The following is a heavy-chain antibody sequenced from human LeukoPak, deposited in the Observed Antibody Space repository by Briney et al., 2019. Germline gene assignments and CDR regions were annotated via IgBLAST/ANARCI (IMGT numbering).Heavy chain of an antibody. CDR3: ARDGLQWFGDSEPYYFDY. CDR2: ISGTGGGST. D-gene: IGHD3-10*01. J-gene: IGHJ4*02. V-gene: IGHV3-23*01. Sequence: GGTLRLSCAASGFTFSSYGMHWVRQAPGKGLEWVSAISGTGGGSTYYADSVKGRFTISRDKSKNTLYLQMNSLRAEDTAVYYCARDGLQWFGDSEPYYFDYWGPGTLVTVSS. CDR1: GFTFSSYG.